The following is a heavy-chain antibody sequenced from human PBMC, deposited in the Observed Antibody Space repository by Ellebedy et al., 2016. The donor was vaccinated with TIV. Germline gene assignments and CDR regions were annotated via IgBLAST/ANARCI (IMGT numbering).Heavy chain of an antibody. Sequence: AASVKVSCKASGYTFTNYVLHWVRQAPGQRLEWMGWINAGNGHTKYSQKFQDRVTITRDTSASTAYMDLSSLRSEDTAVYYCARRSTADSSIDDWGQGTLVTVSS. V-gene: IGHV1-3*01. D-gene: IGHD7-27*01. CDR3: ARRSTADSSIDD. CDR1: GYTFTNYV. J-gene: IGHJ4*02. CDR2: INAGNGHT.